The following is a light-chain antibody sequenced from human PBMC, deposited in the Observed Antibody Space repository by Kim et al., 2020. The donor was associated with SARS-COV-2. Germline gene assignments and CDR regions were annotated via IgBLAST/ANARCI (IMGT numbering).Light chain of an antibody. Sequence: GQRVTISCSGSRSNIGTYYVYWYQQLPGTAPKLLIYRNNQRPSGVPDRFSGSASGTSASLAISGLRSEDEADYYCAAWDNSLSGVVFGGGTQLTVL. CDR1: RSNIGTYY. V-gene: IGLV1-47*01. J-gene: IGLJ2*01. CDR2: RNN. CDR3: AAWDNSLSGVV.